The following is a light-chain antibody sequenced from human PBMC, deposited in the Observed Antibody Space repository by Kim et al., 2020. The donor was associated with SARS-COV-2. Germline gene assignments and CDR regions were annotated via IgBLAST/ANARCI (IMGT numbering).Light chain of an antibody. V-gene: IGLV2-14*03. CDR3: SSYTTSSGRV. J-gene: IGLJ3*02. CDR2: DVT. Sequence: QSALTQPASASGSPGQSITISCSGTSSNVGGYNSVSWYQQQPANAPKLMIYDVTHRPSGVSNRFSGYKSGNTASLTISGLQSEDDADYYCSSYTTSSGRVFGGGTKLTVL. CDR1: SSNVGGYNS.